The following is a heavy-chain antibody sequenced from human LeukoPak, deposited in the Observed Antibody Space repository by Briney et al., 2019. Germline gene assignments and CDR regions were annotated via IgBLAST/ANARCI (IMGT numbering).Heavy chain of an antibody. J-gene: IGHJ4*02. V-gene: IGHV4-39*07. Sequence: PSETLSLTCTVSGGSITSSNYYWGWIRQPPGKGLEYIGSLYYRGTASYNPSLKSRVTISVDTSKNQFSLKLSSVTAADTAVYYCASSHHPHTTVVKGGFDYWGQGTLVTVSS. CDR1: GGSITSSNYY. D-gene: IGHD4-23*01. CDR2: LYYRGTA. CDR3: ASSHHPHTTVVKGGFDY.